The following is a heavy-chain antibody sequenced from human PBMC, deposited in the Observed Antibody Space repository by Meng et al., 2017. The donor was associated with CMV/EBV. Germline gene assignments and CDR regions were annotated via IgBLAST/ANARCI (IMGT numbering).Heavy chain of an antibody. CDR2: ISSSGSTI. J-gene: IGHJ4*02. CDR1: GFTFSDYY. Sequence: GGSLRLSCAASGFTFSDYYMSWIRQAPGKGLEWVSYISSSGSTIYYADSVKGRFTISRDNAKNSLYLQMNSLRAEDTAVYYCARRDDYSNYVLSYWGQGTLVTVSS. V-gene: IGHV3-11*01. CDR3: ARRDDYSNYVLSY. D-gene: IGHD4-11*01.